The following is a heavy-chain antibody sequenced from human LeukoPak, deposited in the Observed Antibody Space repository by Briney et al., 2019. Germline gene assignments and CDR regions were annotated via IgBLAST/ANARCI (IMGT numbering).Heavy chain of an antibody. Sequence: SETLSLTCAVYGGSFSGYYWSWIRQPPGKGLEWIGEINHSGSTNYNPSLKSRVTISVDTSKNQFSLKLSSVIAADTAVYYCATRIVYGDYAAGWFDPWGQGTLVTVSS. J-gene: IGHJ5*02. CDR2: INHSGST. D-gene: IGHD4-17*01. CDR1: GGSFSGYY. V-gene: IGHV4-34*01. CDR3: ATRIVYGDYAAGWFDP.